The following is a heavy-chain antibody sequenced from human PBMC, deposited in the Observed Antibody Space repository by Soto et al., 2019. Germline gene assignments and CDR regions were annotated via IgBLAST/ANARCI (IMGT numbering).Heavy chain of an antibody. CDR3: TKGSQMWTPDY. CDR1: GYPFTDWA. J-gene: IGHJ4*01. D-gene: IGHD2-21*01. V-gene: IGHV1-3*01. Sequence: ASVDVSFKASGYPFTDWAIHCLRQAPGQSLQWMGWIAPVTGKTRYSRKFQDRVTITRETSATTAYIELSSLTPEDTAVYYCTKGSQMWTPDYWGHGTLVTVSS. CDR2: IAPVTGKT.